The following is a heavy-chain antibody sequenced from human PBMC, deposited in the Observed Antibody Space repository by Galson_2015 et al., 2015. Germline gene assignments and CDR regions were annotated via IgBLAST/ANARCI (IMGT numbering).Heavy chain of an antibody. D-gene: IGHD2-8*02. V-gene: IGHV3-23*01. J-gene: IGHJ5*02. CDR2: ISGSGGST. Sequence: SLRLSCAASGFTFSSYAMSWVRQAPGKGLEWVSAISGSGGSTYYADSVKGRFTISRDNSKNTLYLQMNSLRAEDTAVYYCAKDCVGYCTGGVSWGQGTLVTVSS. CDR3: AKDCVGYCTGGVS. CDR1: GFTFSSYA.